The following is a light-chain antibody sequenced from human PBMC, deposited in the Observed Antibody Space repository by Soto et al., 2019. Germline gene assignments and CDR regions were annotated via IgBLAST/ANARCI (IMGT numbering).Light chain of an antibody. Sequence: EIVMTQSPATLSVSPGERVTLSCRASQGVSTNLAWYQQKPGQAPRLLIYGVSTRATGIPARFSGSGSETEFTLTISSLQSEDFAVYYCQQYNKWPPYTFGQGTKVDIK. CDR3: QQYNKWPPYT. CDR2: GVS. V-gene: IGKV3-15*01. J-gene: IGKJ2*01. CDR1: QGVSTN.